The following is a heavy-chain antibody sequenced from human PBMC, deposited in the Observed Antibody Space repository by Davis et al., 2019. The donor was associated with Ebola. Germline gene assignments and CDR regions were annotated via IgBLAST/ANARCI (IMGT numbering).Heavy chain of an antibody. J-gene: IGHJ6*04. D-gene: IGHD6-19*01. V-gene: IGHV3-66*02. Sequence: GGSLRLSCKISGIAVSNSYMTWVRQAPGKGLEWVSFIYEDRSTFYADSVKGRFTISRDNSKNTLYLQMNSLRAEDTAVYYCARIESIAVAGLGHYYYGMDVWGKGTTVTVSS. CDR2: IYEDRST. CDR1: GIAVSNSY. CDR3: ARIESIAVAGLGHYYYGMDV.